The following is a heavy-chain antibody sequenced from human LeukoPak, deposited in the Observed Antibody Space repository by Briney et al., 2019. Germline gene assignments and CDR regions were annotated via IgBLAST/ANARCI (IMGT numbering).Heavy chain of an antibody. D-gene: IGHD4-17*01. V-gene: IGHV6-1*01. CDR2: TYYRSKWYN. Sequence: SQTLSLTCAISGDSVSSNSAAWNWIRQSPSRGLEWLGRTYYRSKWYNDYAVSVKSRITINPDTSKNQFSLQPNSVTPEDTAVYYCARMTTVTTGFYYYYGMDVWGQGTTVTVSS. CDR1: GDSVSSNSAA. CDR3: ARMTTVTTGFYYYYGMDV. J-gene: IGHJ6*02.